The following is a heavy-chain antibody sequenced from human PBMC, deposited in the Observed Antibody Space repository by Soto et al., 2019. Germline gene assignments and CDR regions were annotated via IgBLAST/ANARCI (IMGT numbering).Heavy chain of an antibody. CDR2: ISGSGGST. V-gene: IGHV3-23*01. CDR1: GFTFSSYA. D-gene: IGHD3-9*01. Sequence: VQLLESGGGLVQPGGSLRLSCAASGFTFSSYAMSWVRQAPGKGLEWVSAISGSGGSTYYADSVKGRFTISRDNSKNTLYLQMNSLRAEDTAVYYCASPGLRYFDWLLNVWGQGTLVTVSS. CDR3: ASPGLRYFDWLLNV. J-gene: IGHJ4*02.